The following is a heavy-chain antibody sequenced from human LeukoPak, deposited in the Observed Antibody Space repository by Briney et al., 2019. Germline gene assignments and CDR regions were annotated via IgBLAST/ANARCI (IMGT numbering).Heavy chain of an antibody. V-gene: IGHV4-61*02. CDR3: ARTRGYYYYYMDV. D-gene: IGHD3-10*01. J-gene: IGHJ6*03. CDR1: GGSISSGSYY. CDR2: IYTSGST. Sequence: SETLSLTCTVSGGSISSGSYYWSWIRQPAGKGLEWIGRIYTSGSTNYNPSLKSRVTISVDTSKNQFSLKLSSVTAADTAVYYCARTRGYYYYYMDVWGKGPRSPSP.